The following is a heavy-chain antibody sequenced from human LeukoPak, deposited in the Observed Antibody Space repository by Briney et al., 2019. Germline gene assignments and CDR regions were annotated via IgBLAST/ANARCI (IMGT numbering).Heavy chain of an antibody. D-gene: IGHD3-22*01. Sequence: PGGSLRLSCAASGFNFDDYGMTWVRQAPGRGLEWVSGINWSASSTNYADSVKGRFTISRDSAKNSLYLHMNSLRAEDTAIYYCARAFLYDSREYYYAFSDYWGQGTLVTVSS. V-gene: IGHV3-20*04. CDR2: INWSASST. CDR1: GFNFDDYG. J-gene: IGHJ4*02. CDR3: ARAFLYDSREYYYAFSDY.